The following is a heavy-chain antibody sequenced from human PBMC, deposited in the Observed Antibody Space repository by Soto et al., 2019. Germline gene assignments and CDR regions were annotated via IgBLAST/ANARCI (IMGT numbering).Heavy chain of an antibody. CDR3: AKDLLRQQLFVVYYYYGMDV. V-gene: IGHV3-30*18. Sequence: GGSLRLSCAASGFTFSSYGMHWVRQAPGKGLEWVAVISYDGSNKYYADSVKGRFTISRDNSKNTLYLQMNSLRAEDTAVYYCAKDLLRQQLFVVYYYYGMDVWGQGATVTVSS. CDR1: GFTFSSYG. CDR2: ISYDGSNK. D-gene: IGHD6-13*01. J-gene: IGHJ6*02.